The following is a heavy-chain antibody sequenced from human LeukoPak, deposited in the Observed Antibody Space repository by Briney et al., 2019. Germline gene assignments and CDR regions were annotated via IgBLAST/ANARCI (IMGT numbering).Heavy chain of an antibody. V-gene: IGHV4-34*01. D-gene: IGHD6-13*01. J-gene: IGHJ4*02. CDR2: INHSGST. CDR1: GGSFSGYY. CDR3: ARRPYSSSWYYFDY. Sequence: ASETLSLTCAVYGGSFSGYYWSWIRQPPGKGLEWSGEINHSGSTNYNPSLKSRVTISVDTSKNQFSLKLSSLTAADTAVYYCARRPYSSSWYYFDYWGQGTLVTVSS.